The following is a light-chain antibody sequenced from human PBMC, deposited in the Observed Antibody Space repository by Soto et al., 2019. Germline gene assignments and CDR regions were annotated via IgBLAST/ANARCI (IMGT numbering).Light chain of an antibody. J-gene: IGKJ1*01. Sequence: IQMTESQSSLSASVGDRVTITCRTSQGIRSALGWYQQKPGKVPKLLIYAASTLQSGVPSRFSGSGSGRDFTLTISSLQPEDFATYYCLLDYAYFWAFGQGTKVDIK. CDR1: QGIRSA. CDR2: AAS. V-gene: IGKV1-6*01. CDR3: LLDYAYFWA.